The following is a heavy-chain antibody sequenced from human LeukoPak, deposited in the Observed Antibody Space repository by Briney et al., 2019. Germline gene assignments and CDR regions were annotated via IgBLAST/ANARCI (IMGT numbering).Heavy chain of an antibody. CDR3: AVTYYYDSSGYYYWNYFDY. D-gene: IGHD3-22*01. CDR1: GGSISSGGYY. J-gene: IGHJ4*02. V-gene: IGHV4-31*03. CDR2: IYYSGST. Sequence: SQTLSLTCTVSGGSISSGGYYWSWIRQHPGKGLEWIGYIYYSGSTYYNPSLKSRVTISVDTSKNQFSLKLSSVTAADTAVYYCAVTYYYDSSGYYYWNYFDYWGQGTLVTVSS.